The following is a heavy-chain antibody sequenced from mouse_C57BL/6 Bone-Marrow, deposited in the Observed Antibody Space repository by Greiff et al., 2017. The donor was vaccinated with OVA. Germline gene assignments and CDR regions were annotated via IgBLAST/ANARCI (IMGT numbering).Heavy chain of an antibody. Sequence: VQLQQSGTELARPGASVKMSCKASGYTFTSYWMHWVKQRPGQGLEWIGAIYPGNSDTTYNQKFKGKATLTAVKSSSTAYMALSSLTNEDSAAYYCTRTWAITALGDRYFDVWGTGTTVTVSS. CDR3: TRTWAITALGDRYFDV. CDR1: GYTFTSYW. J-gene: IGHJ1*03. V-gene: IGHV1-5*01. CDR2: IYPGNSDT. D-gene: IGHD1-1*01.